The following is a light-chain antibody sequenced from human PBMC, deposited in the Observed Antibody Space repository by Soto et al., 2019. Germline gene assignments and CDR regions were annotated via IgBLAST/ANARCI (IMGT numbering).Light chain of an antibody. CDR3: QQYGSSPPYT. V-gene: IGKV3-20*01. Sequence: EIVLTQSPGTLSLSPGERATLSCRASQSVSSSYLAWYQQKPGQAPRLLIYGASSRATGIPDRFSGSGSGQDFTLTISRLEPEYVAVYCCQQYGSSPPYTFGQGTKLEIK. J-gene: IGKJ2*01. CDR1: QSVSSSY. CDR2: GAS.